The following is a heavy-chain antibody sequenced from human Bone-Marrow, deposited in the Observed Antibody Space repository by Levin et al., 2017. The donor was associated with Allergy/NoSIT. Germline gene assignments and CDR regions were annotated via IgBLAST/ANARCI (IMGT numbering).Heavy chain of an antibody. J-gene: IGHJ4*02. D-gene: IGHD3-16*02. CDR2: IYYSGST. CDR1: GGSISSSSYY. V-gene: IGHV4-39*01. CDR3: ARRGYDYVWGSYRQFDY. Sequence: ESLKISCTVSGGSISSSSYYWGWIRQPPGKGLEWIGSIYYSGSTYYNPSLKSRVTISVDTSKNQFSLKLSSVTAADTAVYYCARRGYDYVWGSYRQFDYWGQGTLVTVSS.